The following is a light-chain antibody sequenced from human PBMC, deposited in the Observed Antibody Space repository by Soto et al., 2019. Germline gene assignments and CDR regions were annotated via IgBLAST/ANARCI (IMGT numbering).Light chain of an antibody. V-gene: IGLV2-23*02. CDR3: CSYAGSSSFGV. J-gene: IGLJ2*01. CDR1: SSDVGTYNL. Sequence: QCALTQPASVSASPGQSITISCTGTSSDVGTYNLVSWYQQHPGKAPKLMISEVSKRPSGVSNRFSGSKSGNTASLTISGLQAEDEADYYCCSYAGSSSFGVFGGGTKLTVL. CDR2: EVS.